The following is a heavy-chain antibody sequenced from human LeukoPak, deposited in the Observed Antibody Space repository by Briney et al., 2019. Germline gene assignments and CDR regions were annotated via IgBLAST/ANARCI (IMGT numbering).Heavy chain of an antibody. Sequence: PGGSLRLSCAASGFTFSSYWMSWVRQDPGKGLEWVANIKQDGSEKYYVDSVKGRFTISRDNAKNSLYLQMNSLRADDTAVYYCANVGGGVDYWGQGALVTVSS. CDR3: ANVGGGVDY. CDR2: IKQDGSEK. V-gene: IGHV3-7*01. D-gene: IGHD2-21*01. J-gene: IGHJ4*02. CDR1: GFTFSSYW.